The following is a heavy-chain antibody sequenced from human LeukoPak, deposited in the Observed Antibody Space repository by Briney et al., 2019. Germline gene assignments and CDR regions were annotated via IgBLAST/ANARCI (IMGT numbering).Heavy chain of an antibody. D-gene: IGHD3-22*01. CDR1: GYTFTSYA. CDR3: ARQGRSGSYSAFSWFDP. V-gene: IGHV1-3*01. CDR2: INAGNGNT. Sequence: ASVKVSCKASGYTFTSYAMHWVRQAPGQRLEWMGWINAGNGNTKYSQEFQGRVTITRDTSASTAYMELSRLRSDDTAVYYCARQGRSGSYSAFSWFDPWGQGTLVTASS. J-gene: IGHJ5*02.